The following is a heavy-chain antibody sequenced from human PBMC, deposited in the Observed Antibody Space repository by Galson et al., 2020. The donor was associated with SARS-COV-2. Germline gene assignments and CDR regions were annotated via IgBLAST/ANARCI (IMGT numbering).Heavy chain of an antibody. CDR3: AREVHSSGYYYYYGMD. J-gene: IGHJ6*01. D-gene: IGHD6-19*01. Sequence: SETLSLTCTVSGGSISSGSYYWSWIRQPAGKGLEWIGRIYTSGSTNYNPSLKSRVTISVDTSKNQFSLKLSSVTAADTAVYYCAREVHSSGYYYYYGMD. CDR1: GGSISSGSYY. CDR2: IYTSGST. V-gene: IGHV4-61*02.